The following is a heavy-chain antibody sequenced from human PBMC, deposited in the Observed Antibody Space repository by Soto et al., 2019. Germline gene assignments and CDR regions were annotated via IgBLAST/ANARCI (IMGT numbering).Heavy chain of an antibody. J-gene: IGHJ4*02. CDR3: ARRRTSEFALTGRPLDY. CDR2: IYYSGST. V-gene: IGHV4-31*03. CDR1: GGSISSGGYY. Sequence: SETLSLTCTVSGGSISSGGYYWSWIRQHPGKGLEWIGYIYYSGSTYYNPSLKSRVTISVDTSKNQFSLKLSSVTAADTGVYYCARRRTSEFALTGRPLDYWGQGTLVTVSS. D-gene: IGHD2-8*02.